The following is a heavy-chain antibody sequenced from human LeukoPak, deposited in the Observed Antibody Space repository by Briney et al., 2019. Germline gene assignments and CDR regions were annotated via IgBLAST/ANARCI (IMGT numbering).Heavy chain of an antibody. Sequence: GGSLRLSCTASGFTFRSYWMHWVRQIPGKGLMWVSRISDDGSSASYADSVKGRFTISRDDAKHTLYLQMNSLRAEDTAVYYCARGAPRHFDYWGQGTLVTVSS. D-gene: IGHD1-26*01. V-gene: IGHV3-74*01. J-gene: IGHJ4*02. CDR2: ISDDGSSA. CDR3: ARGAPRHFDY. CDR1: GFTFRSYW.